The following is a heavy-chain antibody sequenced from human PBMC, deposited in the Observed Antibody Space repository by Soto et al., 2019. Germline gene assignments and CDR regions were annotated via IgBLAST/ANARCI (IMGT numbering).Heavy chain of an antibody. J-gene: IGHJ4*02. CDR3: ARGTIVARQHLDY. D-gene: IGHD6-6*01. V-gene: IGHV3-48*01. Sequence: GGSLRLSCAASGFTFSSYSMNWVRQAPGKGLEWVSYISISSSNIYYADSVKGRFTISRDDAKNSLYLQMNSLRVEDTAVYYCARGTIVARQHLDYWGQGTLVTVSS. CDR2: ISISSSNI. CDR1: GFTFSSYS.